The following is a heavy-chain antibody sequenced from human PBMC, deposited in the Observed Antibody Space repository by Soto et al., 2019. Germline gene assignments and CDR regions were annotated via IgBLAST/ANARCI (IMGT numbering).Heavy chain of an antibody. V-gene: IGHV1-3*01. Sequence: QGQLVQSGAEVKKPGASVKVSCKAAGYTFTSYAMHLVRQAPGQMLEWMGWINAGNGNTKYSQKFQGRVTITRDTAASTAYLELSSLISEDTAVYSCARGGSLYWYFDLWGRGTLVTVSS. CDR1: GYTFTSYA. CDR3: ARGGSLYWYFDL. J-gene: IGHJ2*01. D-gene: IGHD1-26*01. CDR2: INAGNGNT.